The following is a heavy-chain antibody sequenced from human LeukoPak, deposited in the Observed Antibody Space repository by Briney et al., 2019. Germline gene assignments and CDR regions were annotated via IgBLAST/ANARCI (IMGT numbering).Heavy chain of an antibody. CDR3: ARGRPYYYDSTPFEY. Sequence: GGSLRLSCAASGFTFSSYSMNWVRQAPGKGLEWVSSISSSSSYIYYADSVKGRFTISRDNAKNSLYLQMNSLRAEDTAVYYCARGRPYYYDSTPFEYWGQGTLVTVSS. V-gene: IGHV3-21*04. CDR1: GFTFSSYS. J-gene: IGHJ4*02. CDR2: ISSSSSYI. D-gene: IGHD3-22*01.